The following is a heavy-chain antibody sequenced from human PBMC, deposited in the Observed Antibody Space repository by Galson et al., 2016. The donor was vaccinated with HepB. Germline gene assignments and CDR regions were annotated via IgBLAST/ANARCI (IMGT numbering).Heavy chain of an antibody. Sequence: SVKVSCKASGGTFSNYAISWVRQAPGQGLEWMGGIIPIFDTRNYAQKFQGRVTITADKATSTAYMELSSLRSEDTAVYSCARDDGRRSWSRAYNYYMDVWGQGTMVTVAS. V-gene: IGHV1-69*06. J-gene: IGHJ3*01. CDR2: IIPIFDTR. D-gene: IGHD6-13*01. CDR1: GGTFSNYA. CDR3: ARDDGRRSWSRAYNYYMDV.